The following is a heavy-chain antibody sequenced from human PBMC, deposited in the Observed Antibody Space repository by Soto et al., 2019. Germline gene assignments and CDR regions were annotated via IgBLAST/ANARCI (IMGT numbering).Heavy chain of an antibody. J-gene: IGHJ4*02. Sequence: GGSLRLSCAASGFSFSSYVMHWGRQAPDEGLEWVAVIWYDGSNKYYADSVEGGFTISRDNSKNTLYLQMNSLRAEDTAVYYCARDLPGPRYCNNGVCQDYWGQGTLVTVSS. CDR3: ARDLPGPRYCNNGVCQDY. CDR1: GFSFSSYV. V-gene: IGHV3-33*01. CDR2: IWYDGSNK. D-gene: IGHD2-8*01.